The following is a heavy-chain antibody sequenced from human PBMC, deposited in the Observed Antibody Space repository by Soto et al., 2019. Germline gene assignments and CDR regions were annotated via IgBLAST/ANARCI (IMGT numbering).Heavy chain of an antibody. CDR3: AKEIEYYDSSGSSIQFDD. V-gene: IGHV3-23*01. D-gene: IGHD3-22*01. CDR1: GFTFSSYA. Sequence: GGSLRLSCAASGFTFSSYAMSWVRQAPGKGLEWVSAISGSGGSTYYADSVKGRFTISRDNSKNTLYLQMNSLRAEDTAVYYCAKEIEYYDSSGSSIQFDDWGQGTLVSVAS. J-gene: IGHJ4*02. CDR2: ISGSGGST.